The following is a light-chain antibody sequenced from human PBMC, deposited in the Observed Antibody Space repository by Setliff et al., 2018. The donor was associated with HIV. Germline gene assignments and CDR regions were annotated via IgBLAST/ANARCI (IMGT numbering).Light chain of an antibody. V-gene: IGLV1-40*01. CDR3: QSYDSSLSGSYV. CDR1: SSNIGAGFD. Sequence: QSVLTQPPSVSGAPGPTVTISCTGTSSNIGAGFDVHWYQDLPGRAPKLLIYENGSHPAGVPARFSGSRSGSSASLAITGLQAEDEADDYCQSYDSSLSGSYVFGAGTKVTVL. CDR2: ENG. J-gene: IGLJ1*01.